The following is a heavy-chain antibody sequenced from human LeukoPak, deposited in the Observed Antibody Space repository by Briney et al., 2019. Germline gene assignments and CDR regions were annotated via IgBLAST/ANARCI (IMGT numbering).Heavy chain of an antibody. J-gene: IGHJ4*02. D-gene: IGHD3-22*01. CDR2: INPNSGGT. Sequence: ASVKVSCKASGYTFTGYYMHWVRQAPGQGLAWMGWINPNSGGTNYAQKFQGRVTMTRDTSISTAYVELSRLRSDDTAVYYCARVSGGYYDSSGYVDYWGQGTLVTVSS. CDR1: GYTFTGYY. V-gene: IGHV1-2*02. CDR3: ARVSGGYYDSSGYVDY.